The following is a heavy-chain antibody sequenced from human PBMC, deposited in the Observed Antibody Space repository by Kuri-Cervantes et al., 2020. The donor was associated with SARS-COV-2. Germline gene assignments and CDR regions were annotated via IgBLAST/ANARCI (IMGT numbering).Heavy chain of an antibody. D-gene: IGHD6-6*01. CDR2: MYSGRST. J-gene: IGHJ4*02. CDR1: GITVSTSY. CDR3: TRGSIAGRRGIFDF. Sequence: GESLKISCAASGITVSTSYMNWVRQAPGKGLEWLSVMYSGRSTYYADSVKGRFTISRDTSKNTVYLQMNSLRGDDTAVYYCTRGSIAGRRGIFDFWGQGTVVTVSS. V-gene: IGHV3-53*01.